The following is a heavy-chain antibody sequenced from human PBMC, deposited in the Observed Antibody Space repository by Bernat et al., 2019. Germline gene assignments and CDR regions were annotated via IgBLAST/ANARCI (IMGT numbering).Heavy chain of an antibody. D-gene: IGHD1-26*01. Sequence: QVQLQESGPGLVKPSQTLSLTCTVSGGSISSGGYYWSWIRQHPGKGLEWIGYIYYSGSTYYNPSLKGRVTISVDTSKNQFPLKLSSGTAADTAVYYCARGPSGSYGIWSFDLWGRGTLVTVSS. V-gene: IGHV4-31*03. CDR3: ARGPSGSYGIWSFDL. CDR1: GGSISSGGYY. J-gene: IGHJ2*01. CDR2: IYYSGST.